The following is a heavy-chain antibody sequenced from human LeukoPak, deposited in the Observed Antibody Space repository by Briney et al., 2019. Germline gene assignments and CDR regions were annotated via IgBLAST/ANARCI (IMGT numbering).Heavy chain of an antibody. CDR1: GRFFNGYY. Sequence: SDTLSLTCAVWGRFFNGYYWSWIRHPPGKGLEWIGEINHSGSTNYNPPLERRVHISVDTSKNQFSLKLRSVTAADTAVYYCARGPLGYCSSTSCLKYNWFDPWGQGTLVTVSS. V-gene: IGHV4-34*01. CDR3: ARGPLGYCSSTSCLKYNWFDP. J-gene: IGHJ5*02. CDR2: INHSGST. D-gene: IGHD2-2*01.